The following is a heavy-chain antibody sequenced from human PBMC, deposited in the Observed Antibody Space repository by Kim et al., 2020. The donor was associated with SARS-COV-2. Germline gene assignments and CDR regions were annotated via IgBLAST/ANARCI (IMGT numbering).Heavy chain of an antibody. V-gene: IGHV3-64*01. Sequence: GGSLRLSCAASGFTFSNYAMHWVRQAPGQGLEYVSAISYNGANTYYANSVKDRFIISRDNSKNTLYLQMGSLRAEDMAIYYCARFSPQAFDIWGQGTMVTVSS. CDR3: ARFSPQAFDI. J-gene: IGHJ3*02. CDR1: GFTFSNYA. CDR2: ISYNGANT.